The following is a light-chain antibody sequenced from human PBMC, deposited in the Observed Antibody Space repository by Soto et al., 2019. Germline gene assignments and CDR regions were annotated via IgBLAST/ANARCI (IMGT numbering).Light chain of an antibody. CDR1: SSDVGSDYNY. V-gene: IGLV2-14*03. J-gene: IGLJ1*01. Sequence: QSLLTQPASVSGSPGQSIAISCTGTSSDVGSDYNYVSWYQQHPGKAPKLMVYDVSTRPSGVSNCFSGSKSGTTASLTISGLQAEDEADYYCCSYTSISTPYVFGTGTKVTVL. CDR2: DVS. CDR3: CSYTSISTPYV.